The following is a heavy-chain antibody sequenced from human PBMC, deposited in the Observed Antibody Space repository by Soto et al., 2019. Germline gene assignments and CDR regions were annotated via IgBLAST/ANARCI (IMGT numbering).Heavy chain of an antibody. J-gene: IGHJ3*02. CDR3: ARGETSGAGSI. CDR2: IIPIFGTA. D-gene: IGHD1-26*01. V-gene: IGHV1-69*01. Sequence: QVQLVQSGAEVQKPGSSVKVSCKASGGPFSSYAISWVRQAPGQGLEWMGGIIPIFGTANYAQKFQGRVTITADESTSTAYMELSSLSSEDTAVYYCARGETSGAGSIWGQGTMVTVSS. CDR1: GGPFSSYA.